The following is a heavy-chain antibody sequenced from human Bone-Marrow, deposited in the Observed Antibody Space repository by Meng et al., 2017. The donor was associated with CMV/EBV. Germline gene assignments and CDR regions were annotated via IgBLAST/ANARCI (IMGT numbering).Heavy chain of an antibody. V-gene: IGHV4-39*07. D-gene: IGHD3-10*01. J-gene: IGHJ4*02. CDR3: ARERFGEYPIDY. CDR1: GASIRNGSYY. CDR2: IYYSGTT. Sequence: VSGASIRNGSYYWGWIRQAPGKGLEWIGSIYYSGTTYYNPSLESRVTISVDTSKSQFSLRLSSMTAADTAVYYCARERFGEYPIDYWGQGTLVTVSS.